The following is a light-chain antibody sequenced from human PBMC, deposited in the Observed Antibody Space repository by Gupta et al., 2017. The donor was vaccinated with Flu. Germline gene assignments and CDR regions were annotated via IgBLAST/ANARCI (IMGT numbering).Light chain of an antibody. CDR1: QDISNY. Sequence: DIQMTQSPSSLSASVGDRVTITCQASQDISNYLNWYQQKPGKAPKLLIYDASNLETGVPSRFSGSGSGTDFTITISSLQPEDIATYYCQQDDNLLLTFGGGTKVEIK. CDR2: DAS. V-gene: IGKV1-33*01. CDR3: QQDDNLLLT. J-gene: IGKJ4*01.